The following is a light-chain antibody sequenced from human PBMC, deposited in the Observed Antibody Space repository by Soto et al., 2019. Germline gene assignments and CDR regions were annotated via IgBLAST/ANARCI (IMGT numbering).Light chain of an antibody. CDR1: QSVSSY. CDR2: DAS. J-gene: IGKJ5*01. V-gene: IGKV3-11*01. Sequence: EIVLTQSPATLSLSPGERATLFCRASQSVSSYFAWYQQKPGQAPNLLIYDASNRATGIPARFSGSGSGTDFTLTISSLEPEDFAVYYCQQRSNWLLTSGQGTRLEI. CDR3: QQRSNWLLT.